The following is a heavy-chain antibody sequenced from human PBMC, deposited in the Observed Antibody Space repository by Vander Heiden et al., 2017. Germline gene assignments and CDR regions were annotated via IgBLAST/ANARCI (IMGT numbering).Heavy chain of an antibody. CDR3: AKDIGYDSSLFDY. CDR2: ISWNSGSI. Sequence: EVELVESGGGLVQPGRSLRLSCAASGFTLDDYAMHWVRQAPGKGLEWVSGISWNSGSIGYADSVKGRFTISRDNAKNSLYLQMNSLRAEDTALYYCAKDIGYDSSLFDYWGQGTLVTVSS. J-gene: IGHJ4*02. V-gene: IGHV3-9*01. D-gene: IGHD3-22*01. CDR1: GFTLDDYA.